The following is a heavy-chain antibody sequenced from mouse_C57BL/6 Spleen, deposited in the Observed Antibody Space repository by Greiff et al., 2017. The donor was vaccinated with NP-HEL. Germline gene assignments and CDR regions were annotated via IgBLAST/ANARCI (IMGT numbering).Heavy chain of an antibody. J-gene: IGHJ2*01. Sequence: VQLQQSGAELVKPGASVKLSCTASGFTFNSDCMHWVKQRPEQGLEWIGMIYPDSGSTDYASKFQGKATITADTSSNTAYLQLSSLTSEDTAVYYCTTYYGSSGYWGQGTTLTVSS. V-gene: IGHV14-4*01. CDR2: IYPDSGST. D-gene: IGHD1-1*01. CDR3: TTYYGSSGY. CDR1: GFTFNSDC.